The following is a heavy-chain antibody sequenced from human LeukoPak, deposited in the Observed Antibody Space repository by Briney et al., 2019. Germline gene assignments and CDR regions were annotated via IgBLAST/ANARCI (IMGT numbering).Heavy chain of an antibody. CDR3: AREGFSIDY. J-gene: IGHJ4*02. Sequence: SGGSLRLSCATSGFTFRSHAMHWVRQSPGKGLEWVAQIWYDGSNKYYADSVKGRFTISRDNSKNTLYLQMNSLRAEDTAVYYCAREGFSIDYWGQGTLVTVSS. CDR1: GFTFRSHA. CDR2: IWYDGSNK. V-gene: IGHV3-30*02. D-gene: IGHD3-3*01.